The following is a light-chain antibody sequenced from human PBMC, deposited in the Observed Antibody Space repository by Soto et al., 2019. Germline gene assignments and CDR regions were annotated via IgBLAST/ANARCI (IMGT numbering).Light chain of an antibody. J-gene: IGKJ1*01. CDR2: AAS. Sequence: DIQMTPSPSSLSAAVGDRVTITCRASQSISSYLNWYQQKPGKAPKLLIYAASSLQSGVPSRFSGSGSGTDFTLIISSLQPEDFATYYCQQSYSTSPWTFGQGTKVEIK. V-gene: IGKV1-39*01. CDR3: QQSYSTSPWT. CDR1: QSISSY.